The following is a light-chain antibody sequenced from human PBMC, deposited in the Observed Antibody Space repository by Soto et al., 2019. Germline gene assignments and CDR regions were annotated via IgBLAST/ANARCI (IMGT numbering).Light chain of an antibody. CDR2: GAS. CDR1: QSVSSSY. V-gene: IGKV3-20*01. Sequence: IALTQSPGTLPLSPGERATLSRRASQSVSSSYLAWYQQKPGQSPRLLIYGASSRATGIPDRFSGSGSGTDFTLNISRLEPEDFAVYYCQQYGSSPTFGQGTKV. CDR3: QQYGSSPT. J-gene: IGKJ1*01.